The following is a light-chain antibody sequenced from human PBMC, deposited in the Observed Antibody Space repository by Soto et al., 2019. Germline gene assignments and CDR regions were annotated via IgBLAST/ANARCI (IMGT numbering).Light chain of an antibody. CDR2: EVS. CDR1: SSDVGGYNY. CDR3: SSYAASNNLV. J-gene: IGLJ2*01. Sequence: QSALTQPPSASGSPGQSVTISCTGTSSDVGGYNYVSWYQQHPGKAPKLMIYEVSKRPSGVPDRFSGSKSGNTASLTVSGLQAEDEADYYCSSYAASNNLVFGGGTKFTVL. V-gene: IGLV2-8*01.